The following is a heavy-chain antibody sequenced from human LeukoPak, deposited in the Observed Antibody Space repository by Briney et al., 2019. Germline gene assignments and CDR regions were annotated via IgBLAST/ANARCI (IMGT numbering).Heavy chain of an antibody. V-gene: IGHV4-59*01. D-gene: IGHD3-22*01. Sequence: SETLSLTCTVSGGSINSYYWSWIRQPPGKGLEWIGYIYGSGSTNYNPSLKSRVTISVDTSNNQFSLKLSSVTAADTAVYYCACLTTADAFDIWGQGTMVTVSS. J-gene: IGHJ3*02. CDR2: IYGSGST. CDR1: GGSINSYY. CDR3: ACLTTADAFDI.